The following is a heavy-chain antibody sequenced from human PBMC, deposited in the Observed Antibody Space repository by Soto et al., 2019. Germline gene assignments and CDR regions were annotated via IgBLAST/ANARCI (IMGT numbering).Heavy chain of an antibody. CDR3: ARWVSVLLWFGEANYYMDV. D-gene: IGHD3-10*01. Sequence: SETLSLTCAVYGGSFSGYYWSWIRQPPGKGLEWIGEINHSGSTNYNPYLKSRVTISVDTSKNQFSLKLSSVTAADTAVYYCARWVSVLLWFGEANYYMDVWGKGTTVTVSS. J-gene: IGHJ6*03. CDR1: GGSFSGYY. CDR2: INHSGST. V-gene: IGHV4-34*01.